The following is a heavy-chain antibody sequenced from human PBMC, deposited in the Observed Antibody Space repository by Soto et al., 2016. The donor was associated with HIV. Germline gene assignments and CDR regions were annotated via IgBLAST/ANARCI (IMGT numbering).Heavy chain of an antibody. Sequence: VQLVESGGGVVQPGRSLRLSCAASGFTFSSYGMHWVRQAPGKGLEWVAVLSYDGNNKYYADSVKGRFTISRDNSNNTLYVHINSLRPEDTAVYYCARGHITMTTNYFDYWGQGTLVTVSS. D-gene: IGHD3-22*01. V-gene: IGHV3-30*19. CDR3: ARGHITMTTNYFDY. CDR1: GFTFSSYG. CDR2: LSYDGNNK. J-gene: IGHJ4*02.